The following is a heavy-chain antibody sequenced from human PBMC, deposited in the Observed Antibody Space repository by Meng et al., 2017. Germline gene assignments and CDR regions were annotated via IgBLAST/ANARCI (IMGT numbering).Heavy chain of an antibody. J-gene: IGHJ4*02. CDR2: INHSGST. Sequence: GQLKPGGAGLVKPSETLALTFAVYGGSFSGYYWGWIRQPPGKGLEWIGEINHSGSTNYNPSLKSRVTISVDTSKNQFSLKLSSVTAADTAVYYCAGITMSRAGDYWGQGTLVTVSS. V-gene: IGHV4-34*01. CDR3: AGITMSRAGDY. CDR1: GGSFSGYY. D-gene: IGHD3-22*01.